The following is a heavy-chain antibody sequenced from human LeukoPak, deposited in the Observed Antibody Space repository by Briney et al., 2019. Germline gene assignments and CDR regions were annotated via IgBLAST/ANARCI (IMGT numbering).Heavy chain of an antibody. D-gene: IGHD4-17*01. CDR2: IFPDDSDT. J-gene: IGHJ4*02. CDR3: ARLDQTTVTAFDY. Sequence: GESLKISCRFSGFDFTRDWIGCVRLMPGKGLEWMGIIFPDDSDTRYSPSFEGRVTPTADKSFSNAYLQWISMKGSDIATEYCARLDQTTVTAFDYWGQGTLVTVSS. CDR1: GFDFTRDW. V-gene: IGHV5-51*01.